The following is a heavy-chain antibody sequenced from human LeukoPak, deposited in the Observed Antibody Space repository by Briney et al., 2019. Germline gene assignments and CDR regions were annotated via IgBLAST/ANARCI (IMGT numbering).Heavy chain of an antibody. CDR1: GFTFSSYA. CDR2: ITGSGGST. CDR3: ARPYGGYVTSYYFDY. V-gene: IGHV3-23*01. Sequence: LAGGSLRLSCAASGFTFSSYAVSWVRQAPGKGLEWVSAITGSGGSTFYADSVKGRFTISRDNSKNTLYLQMNSLRAEDTAVYYCARPYGGYVTSYYFDYWAQGTLVTVSS. J-gene: IGHJ4*02. D-gene: IGHD5-12*01.